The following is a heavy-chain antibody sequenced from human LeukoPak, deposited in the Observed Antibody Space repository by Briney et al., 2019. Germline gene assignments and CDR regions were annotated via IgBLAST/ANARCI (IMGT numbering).Heavy chain of an antibody. V-gene: IGHV3-48*01. J-gene: IGHJ1*01. CDR1: GFTFSSYS. CDR2: ISSSSSTI. D-gene: IGHD3-10*01. CDR3: AKHPDVGSYYYFQH. Sequence: GGSLRLSCAASGFTFSSYSMNWVRQAPGKGLEWVSYISSSSSTIYYADSMKGRFTISRDNSKTTLYLQVNSLRAEDTAVYYCAKHPDVGSYYYFQHWGQGTLVTVSS.